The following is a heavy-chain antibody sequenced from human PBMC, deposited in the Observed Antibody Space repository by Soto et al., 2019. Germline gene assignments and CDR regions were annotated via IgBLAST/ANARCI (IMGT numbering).Heavy chain of an antibody. CDR1: GVTFSIYS. J-gene: IGHJ5*02. Sequence: PGGSLRLSCAASGVTFSIYSMNWVRQAPGKGLEWLSYISSGSSTIYYADSVKGRFTISRDNAKNSLHLQMNSLRAEDTAVYYCASYGSGTYAFSSWGQGTLVT. D-gene: IGHD3-10*01. CDR2: ISSGSSTI. CDR3: ASYGSGTYAFSS. V-gene: IGHV3-48*01.